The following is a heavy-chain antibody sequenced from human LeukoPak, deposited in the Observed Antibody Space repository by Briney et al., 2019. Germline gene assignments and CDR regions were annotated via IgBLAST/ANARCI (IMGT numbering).Heavy chain of an antibody. D-gene: IGHD3-10*01. Sequence: ASVKVSCKASGGTFSNYAISWVRQAPGQGLEWMGRIIPILDWTENAQKFQGRVTITADKSTTTTFMELSSLSSGDTAVYYCARPAGTEDYYSMDVWGQGTMVTVSS. V-gene: IGHV1-69*04. J-gene: IGHJ6*02. CDR2: IIPILDWT. CDR3: ARPAGTEDYYSMDV. CDR1: GGTFSNYA.